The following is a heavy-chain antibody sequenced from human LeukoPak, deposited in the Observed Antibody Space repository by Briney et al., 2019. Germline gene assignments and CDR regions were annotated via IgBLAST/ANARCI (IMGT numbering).Heavy chain of an antibody. V-gene: IGHV4-59*01. CDR1: GGSFSSYY. D-gene: IGHD3-10*01. J-gene: IGHJ4*02. CDR3: ASTFSYYGSGSFDY. CDR2: IYYSGST. Sequence: PSETLSLTCAVYGGSFSSYYWSWIRQPPGKGLEWIGYIYYSGSTNYNPSLKSRVTISVDTSKNQFSLKLSSVTAADTAVYYCASTFSYYGSGSFDYWGQGTLVSVSS.